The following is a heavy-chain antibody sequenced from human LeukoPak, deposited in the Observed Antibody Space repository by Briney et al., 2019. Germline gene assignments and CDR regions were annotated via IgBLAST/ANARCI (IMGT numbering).Heavy chain of an antibody. CDR3: ARALRSIVVGGAHSDY. D-gene: IGHD2-15*01. Sequence: SGGSLRLSCAASGSTFSSYAMHWVRQAPGKGLEYVSAISSNGGSTYYANSVKGRFTISRDNSRNTLYLQMGSLRAEDMAVYYCARALRSIVVGGAHSDYWGQGTLVTVSS. CDR2: ISSNGGST. J-gene: IGHJ4*02. V-gene: IGHV3-64*01. CDR1: GSTFSSYA.